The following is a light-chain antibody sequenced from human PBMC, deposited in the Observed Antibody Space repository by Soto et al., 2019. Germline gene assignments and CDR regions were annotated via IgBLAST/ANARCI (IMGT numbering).Light chain of an antibody. CDR2: KAS. Sequence: DIQRTQSPSTLAASVGDRVTITCRASQSINSWLAWYQQKPGRAPKLLIYKASSLESGVPSRFSGSGSGTEFTLTISSLPPDDFATYYCQQYTSYSTFGQGTKVEIK. V-gene: IGKV1-5*03. CDR3: QQYTSYST. J-gene: IGKJ1*01. CDR1: QSINSW.